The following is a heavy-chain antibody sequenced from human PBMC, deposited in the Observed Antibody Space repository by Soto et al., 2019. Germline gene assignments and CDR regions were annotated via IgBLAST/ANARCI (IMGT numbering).Heavy chain of an antibody. V-gene: IGHV3-15*07. D-gene: IGHD1-26*01. J-gene: IGHJ4*02. Sequence: SVSNAWMNWVRQAPGKGLEWVGRIKSKTDGGTTDYAAPVKGRFTISRDDSKNTLYLQMNSLKTEDTAVYYCTTEILSGSSKCRGYWGQGTLVTVSS. CDR1: SVSNAW. CDR2: IKSKTDGGTT. CDR3: TTEILSGSSKCRGY.